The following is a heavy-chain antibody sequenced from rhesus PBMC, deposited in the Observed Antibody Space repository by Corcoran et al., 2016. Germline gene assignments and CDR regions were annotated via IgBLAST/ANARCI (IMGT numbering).Heavy chain of an antibody. CDR1: GGSISDDYY. J-gene: IGHJ2*01. CDR2: ISGCVGGT. D-gene: IGHD3-3*01. Sequence: QVQLQESGPGLVKPSETLSLTCAVSGGSISDDYYWSWIRQPPGKGLECIGYISGCVGGTNYNPSLKNRGSISIDTSKKQFSLKLSSVTAADTAVYSCARSAITIFGLVITAYWYFDLWGHGTPITISS. CDR3: ARSAITIFGLVITAYWYFDL. V-gene: IGHV4-106*01.